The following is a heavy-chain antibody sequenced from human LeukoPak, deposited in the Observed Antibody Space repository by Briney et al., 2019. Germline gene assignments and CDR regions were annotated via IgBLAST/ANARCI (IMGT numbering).Heavy chain of an antibody. CDR2: IYYSGST. CDR3: ARGRTSGYFDY. Sequence: SETLSLTCTVSGGSISSSSYYWGWIRQPPGKGLEWIGSIYYSGSTYYNPSLKSRVTISVDTSKNQFSLKLSSVTAADTAVYYCARGRTSGYFDYWGQGTLVTVSS. J-gene: IGHJ4*02. CDR1: GGSISSSSYY. D-gene: IGHD3-10*01. V-gene: IGHV4-39*01.